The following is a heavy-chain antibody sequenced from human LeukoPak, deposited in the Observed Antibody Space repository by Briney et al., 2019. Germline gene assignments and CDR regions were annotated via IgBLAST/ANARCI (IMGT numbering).Heavy chain of an antibody. CDR2: IKTKTDGGTI. V-gene: IGHV3-15*01. CDR3: CTTVITSRYMDV. Sequence: PGGSLRLSCAASGFSFTNAWMSWVRQPPGKGLEWLARIKTKTDGGTIDYAAPVRGRFTISRDDSKNTLYLQMNSLKTEDTAVYYCCTTVITSRYMDVWGKGTTVAISS. CDR1: GFSFTNAW. D-gene: IGHD4-23*01. J-gene: IGHJ6*03.